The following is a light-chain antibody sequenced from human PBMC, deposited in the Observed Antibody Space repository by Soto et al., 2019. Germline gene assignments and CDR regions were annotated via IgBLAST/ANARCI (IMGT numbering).Light chain of an antibody. CDR1: QSVSSSSY. CDR3: HQYGSSPSYT. V-gene: IGKV3-20*01. CDR2: GAS. Sequence: EIVLTQSPGTLSLSAGERATLSCRASQSVSSSSYLAWYQQKPGQAPRLRIYGASSRATGIPDRFSGSGSGTDFTLTISRLEPEDFAVYYCHQYGSSPSYTFGQGTKLEIK. J-gene: IGKJ2*01.